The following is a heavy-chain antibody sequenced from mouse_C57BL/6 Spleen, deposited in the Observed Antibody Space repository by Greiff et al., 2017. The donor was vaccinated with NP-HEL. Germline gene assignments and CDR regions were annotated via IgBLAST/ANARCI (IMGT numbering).Heavy chain of an antibody. D-gene: IGHD2-1*01. V-gene: IGHV1-59*01. CDR1: GYTFTSYW. Sequence: VQLQQPGAELVRPGTSVKLSCKASGYTFTSYWMHWVKQRPGQGLEWIGVIDPSDSYTNYNQKFKGKATLTVDTSSSTAYMQLSSLTSEDSAVYYCARGGYGNYDGYAMDYWGQGTSVTVSS. CDR3: ARGGYGNYDGYAMDY. J-gene: IGHJ4*01. CDR2: IDPSDSYT.